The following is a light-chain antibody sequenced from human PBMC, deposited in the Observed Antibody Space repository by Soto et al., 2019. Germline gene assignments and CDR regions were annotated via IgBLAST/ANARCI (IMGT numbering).Light chain of an antibody. CDR1: QSISSY. CDR3: HQTYSTPQT. Sequence: IQMTQSPSSLSASVGARAPITCRASQSISSYLNWYQQKPGKAPNLLIHAASTLQSGVPSRFSGSGSGTDFTLTITSLQPEDFGTYYCHQTYSTPQTFGQGTKVDIK. V-gene: IGKV1-39*01. CDR2: AAS. J-gene: IGKJ1*01.